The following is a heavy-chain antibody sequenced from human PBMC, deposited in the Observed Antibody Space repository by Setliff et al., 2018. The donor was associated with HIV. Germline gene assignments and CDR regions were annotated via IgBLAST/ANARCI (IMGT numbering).Heavy chain of an antibody. Sequence: KPSETLSLTCTVSGGSISGYHWNWLRQTPGKGLEWIGYIYTSGSTNYNPSLKSRVTISVDTSKNQFSLKLSSVTAADTAVYYCARGSVSVDTAMVDDYWDQGTLVTVSS. CDR3: ARGSVSVDTAMVDDY. V-gene: IGHV4-4*09. CDR1: GGSISGYH. J-gene: IGHJ4*02. D-gene: IGHD5-18*01. CDR2: IYTSGST.